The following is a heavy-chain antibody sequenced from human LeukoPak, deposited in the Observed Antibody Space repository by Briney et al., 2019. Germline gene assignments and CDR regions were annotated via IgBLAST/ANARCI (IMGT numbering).Heavy chain of an antibody. J-gene: IGHJ4*02. CDR1: GFTFSNYA. CDR2: ISGSGGST. D-gene: IGHD7-27*01. Sequence: GGSLRLSCAASGFTFSNYAMSWVRQAPGKGLEWVSGISGSGGSTYYADSVKGRFTISRDNAKNSLYLQMNSLRAEDTAVYYCARDYTGGWNDYWGQGTLVTVSS. CDR3: ARDYTGGWNDY. V-gene: IGHV3-23*01.